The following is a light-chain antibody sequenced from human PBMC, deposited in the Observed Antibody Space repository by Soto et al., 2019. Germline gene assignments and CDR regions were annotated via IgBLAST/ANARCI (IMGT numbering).Light chain of an antibody. CDR3: QQYSNWPLT. Sequence: ELVMTQSPATLSLSPGGGANLSCRASQSVTSSLAWYQQKPGQAPRLLIYGASTRATGIPARFSGRGSGTEFTLTISSLQSEDFAVYFCQQYSNWPLTFGQGTKVDIK. J-gene: IGKJ1*01. CDR2: GAS. CDR1: QSVTSS. V-gene: IGKV3-15*01.